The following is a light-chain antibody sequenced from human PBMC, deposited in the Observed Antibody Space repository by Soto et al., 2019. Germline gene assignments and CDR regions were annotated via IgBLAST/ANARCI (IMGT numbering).Light chain of an antibody. CDR2: EVS. CDR3: ISYTSSGTPCV. V-gene: IGLV2-14*01. Sequence: QSALTQPASVSGSPGQSITISCTGTSSDVGGYNYVSWYQQHPGKAPKLMIYEVSNRPSGVSNRFAGSKSGNTASLPICGLQAEDEADYYCISYTSSGTPCVFGTGTKLTVL. J-gene: IGLJ1*01. CDR1: SSDVGGYNY.